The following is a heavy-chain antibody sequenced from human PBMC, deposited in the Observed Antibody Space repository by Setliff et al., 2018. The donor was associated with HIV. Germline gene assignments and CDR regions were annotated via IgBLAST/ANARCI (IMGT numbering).Heavy chain of an antibody. CDR1: GFTFSSYG. V-gene: IGHV3-30*02. CDR2: IRYDGSNK. D-gene: IGHD3-10*01. Sequence: PGGSLRLSCAASGFTFSSYGMHWVRQAPGKGLEWVAFIRYDGSNKYYADSVKGRFTISRDNSKNTLYLQMSSLRAEDTAVYYCAKVQNYYGSGSYPAHFDYWGQGTLVTVSS. CDR3: AKVQNYYGSGSYPAHFDY. J-gene: IGHJ4*02.